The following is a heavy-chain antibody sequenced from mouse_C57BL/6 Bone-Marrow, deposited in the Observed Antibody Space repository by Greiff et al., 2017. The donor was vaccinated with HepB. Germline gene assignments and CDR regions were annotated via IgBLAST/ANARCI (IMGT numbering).Heavy chain of an antibody. Sequence: EVMLVESGGGLVQPGESLKLSCESNEYEFPSHDMSWVRKTPEKRLELVAAINSDGGSTYYPDTMERRFIISRDNTKKTLYLQMSRLRSEDTALYYCARHLQFITTVVPFAYWGQGTLVTVSA. V-gene: IGHV5-2*03. J-gene: IGHJ3*01. CDR3: ARHLQFITTVVPFAY. D-gene: IGHD1-1*01. CDR2: INSDGGST. CDR1: EYEFPSHD.